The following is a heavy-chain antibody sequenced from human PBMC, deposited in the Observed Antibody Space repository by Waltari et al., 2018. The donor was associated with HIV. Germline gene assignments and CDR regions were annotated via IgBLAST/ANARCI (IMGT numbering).Heavy chain of an antibody. CDR2: ISWNSGSI. D-gene: IGHD2-15*01. V-gene: IGHV3-9*01. CDR3: AKDRGYCSGGSCSYGMDV. Sequence: EVQLVESGGGLVQPGRSLRLSCAASGFTFDDYAMHWVRQAPGKGLEWVSGISWNSGSIGYADSVKGRFTISRDNAKNSLYLQMNSLRAEDTALYYCAKDRGYCSGGSCSYGMDVWGQGTTVTVSS. J-gene: IGHJ6*02. CDR1: GFTFDDYA.